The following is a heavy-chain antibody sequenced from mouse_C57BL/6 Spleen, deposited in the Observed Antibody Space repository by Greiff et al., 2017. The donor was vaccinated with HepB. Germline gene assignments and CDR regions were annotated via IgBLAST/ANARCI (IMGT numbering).Heavy chain of an antibody. J-gene: IGHJ4*01. Sequence: QVQLQQSGPGLVQPSQRLSITCTVSGFSFTSYGVHWVRQSPGKGLEWLGVIWSGGSTDYNAAFISRLSISKDNSKSQVFFKMNSLQADDTAIYYCARKGHYYGSSFPYAMDYWGQGTSVTVSS. D-gene: IGHD1-1*01. CDR2: IWSGGST. V-gene: IGHV2-2*01. CDR3: ARKGHYYGSSFPYAMDY. CDR1: GFSFTSYG.